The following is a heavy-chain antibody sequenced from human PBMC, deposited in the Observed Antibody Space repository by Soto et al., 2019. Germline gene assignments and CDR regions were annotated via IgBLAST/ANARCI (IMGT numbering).Heavy chain of an antibody. D-gene: IGHD3-16*01. CDR2: IYWNDDK. Sequence: QITLKESGPTLVKPTQTLTLTCTFSGFALSTSGVGVGWIRQSPGKALEWVALIYWNDDKRYSPSLTSRLTITKDTSKNQVVLTMTNMDPVDTATYYCAHTLSSADYVSWYFDLWGRGTLVTVSS. CDR1: GFALSTSGVG. V-gene: IGHV2-5*01. J-gene: IGHJ2*01. CDR3: AHTLSSADYVSWYFDL.